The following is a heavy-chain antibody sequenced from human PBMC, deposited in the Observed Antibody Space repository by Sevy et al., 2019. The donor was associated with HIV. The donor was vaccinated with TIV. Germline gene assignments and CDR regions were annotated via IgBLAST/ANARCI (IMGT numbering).Heavy chain of an antibody. CDR2: IKEDGSEN. CDR1: GFTFSNYW. J-gene: IGHJ5*02. Sequence: GGSLRLSCAASGFTFSNYWMSWVRQAPGKGVEWVANIKEDGSENYYVDSVKGRFTISRDNAKNSLYLQMNSLRAEDTAVYYCARVGGCSSTSCFAYWFDPWGQGTLVTVSS. V-gene: IGHV3-7*03. D-gene: IGHD2-2*01. CDR3: ARVGGCSSTSCFAYWFDP.